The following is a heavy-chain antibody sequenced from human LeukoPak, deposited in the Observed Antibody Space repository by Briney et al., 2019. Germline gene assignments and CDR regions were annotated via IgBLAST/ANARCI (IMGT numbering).Heavy chain of an antibody. CDR3: ARRGSGSWWVFDY. CDR2: IYYSGST. D-gene: IGHD6-19*01. J-gene: IGHJ4*02. V-gene: IGHV4-59*01. Sequence: SETLSLTCAVYGGSFSGYYWSWIRQPPGKGLEWIGYIYYSGSTNYNPSLKSRVTISVDTSKNQFSLKLSSVTAADTAVSYCARRGSGSWWVFDYWDQGTLVTVSS. CDR1: GGSFSGYY.